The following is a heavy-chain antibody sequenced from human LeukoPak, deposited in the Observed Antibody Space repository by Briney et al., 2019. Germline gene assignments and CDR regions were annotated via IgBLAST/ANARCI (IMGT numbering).Heavy chain of an antibody. CDR1: GFSFSSYT. J-gene: IGHJ6*03. V-gene: IGHV3-21*01. Sequence: GGSLRLSCAASGFSFSSYTMTWVRQAPGRGLEWVSCLSSTSTYIYYADSVKGRFTISRDNAKNSLYLQMSSLRAEDTAVYYCARYASGWSGGTSGHYMDVWGKGTTVIVSS. CDR2: LSSTSTYI. CDR3: ARYASGWSGGTSGHYMDV. D-gene: IGHD6-19*01.